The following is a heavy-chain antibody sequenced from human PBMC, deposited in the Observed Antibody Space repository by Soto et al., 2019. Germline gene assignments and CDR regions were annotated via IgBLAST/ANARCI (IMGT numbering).Heavy chain of an antibody. V-gene: IGHV1-46*01. J-gene: IGHJ4*02. Sequence: ASVKVSCKASGYLFTAYSMHWVRLAPGQGLEWMGVVNPSGGSTNYAQKLQGRVTMTTDTSTSTAYMELRSLRSDDTAVYYCATAGPDYYDSSGYYRHWGQGTLVTVSS. CDR3: ATAGPDYYDSSGYYRH. CDR1: GYLFTAYS. CDR2: VNPSGGST. D-gene: IGHD3-22*01.